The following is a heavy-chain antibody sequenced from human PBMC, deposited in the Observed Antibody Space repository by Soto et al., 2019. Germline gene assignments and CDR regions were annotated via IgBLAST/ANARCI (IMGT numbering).Heavy chain of an antibody. J-gene: IGHJ4*01. CDR3: AKQSLTLEFDY. Sequence: GGSLRLSCAASGFTVSTSDMSWVRQAPGKGLEWVSSLLSRGGSTYYADSVKGRFSVSRDNSRNTLYLQMNSLRAEDTAIYYCAKQSLTLEFDYWGIEVLAIVSS. CDR1: GFTVSTSD. D-gene: IGHD7-27*01. CDR2: LLSRGGST. V-gene: IGHV3-23*01.